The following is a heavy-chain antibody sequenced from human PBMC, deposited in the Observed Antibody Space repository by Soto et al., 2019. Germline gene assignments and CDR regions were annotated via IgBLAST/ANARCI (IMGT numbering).Heavy chain of an antibody. J-gene: IGHJ5*02. Sequence: GTLSLTCAVSGYSISSGYYWCCIRQPPGKGLEWIGSIYHSGSTYYNPSLKSRVTISVDTSKNQFSLKLSSVTAADTAVYYCARRYYDSSGHEECWFDPWGQGTLVTVSS. D-gene: IGHD3-22*01. CDR3: ARRYYDSSGHEECWFDP. CDR2: IYHSGST. V-gene: IGHV4-38-2*01. CDR1: GYSISSGYY.